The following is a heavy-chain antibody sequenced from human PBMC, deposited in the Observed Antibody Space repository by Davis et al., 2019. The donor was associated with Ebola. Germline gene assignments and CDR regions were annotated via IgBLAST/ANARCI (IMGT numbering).Heavy chain of an antibody. CDR3: ARDHIAAAGTRDNWFDP. CDR1: GGSISSGGYS. D-gene: IGHD6-13*01. CDR2: IYHSGST. J-gene: IGHJ5*02. Sequence: SETLSLTCTVSGGSISSGGYSWSWIRQPPGKGLEWIGYIYHSGSTYYNPSLKSRVTISVDRSKNQFSLKLSSVTAADTAVYYCARDHIAAAGTRDNWFDPWGQGTLVTVSS. V-gene: IGHV4-30-2*01.